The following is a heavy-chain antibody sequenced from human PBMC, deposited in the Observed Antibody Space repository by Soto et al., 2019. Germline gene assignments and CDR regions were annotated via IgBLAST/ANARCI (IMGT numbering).Heavy chain of an antibody. CDR1: GDSISSGGYY. CDR3: ARGRGNGYYYVDY. V-gene: IGHV4-31*03. Sequence: SETLSLTCSVSGDSISSGGYYWSWIRQHPGKGLEWIGYIYNSGSTYYNPSLKSRVTISVDTSKNQFSLKLSSVTAADTAVYYCARGRGNGYYYVDYWGQGTLVT. J-gene: IGHJ4*02. CDR2: IYNSGST. D-gene: IGHD3-22*01.